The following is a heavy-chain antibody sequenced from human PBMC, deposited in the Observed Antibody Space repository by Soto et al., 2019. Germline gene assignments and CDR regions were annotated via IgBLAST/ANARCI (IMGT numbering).Heavy chain of an antibody. V-gene: IGHV3-30*18. CDR3: ENGRKWGYCTNAVCHDSYYYYYYGMDV. J-gene: IGHJ6*02. CDR2: ISYDGSNK. CDR1: GFTFSSYG. D-gene: IGHD2-8*01. Sequence: QVQLVESGGGVVQPGRSLRLSCAASGFTFSSYGMHWVRQAPGKGLEWVAVISYDGSNKYYADSVKGRFTISRDNSKNTVYLQINSLRAEDTDVYYCENGRKWGYCTNAVCHDSYYYYYYGMDVWGEGTTVTGS.